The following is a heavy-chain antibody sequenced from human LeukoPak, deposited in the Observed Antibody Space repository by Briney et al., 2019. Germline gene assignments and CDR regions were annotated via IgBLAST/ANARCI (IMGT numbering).Heavy chain of an antibody. CDR3: ARWLGYRDYACAFDI. CDR1: GGSIGSYY. Sequence: SETLSLTCTVSGGSIGSYYWSWIRQPPGKGLEWIGYIYYSGSTNYNPSLKSRVTISVDTSKNQFSLKLSSVTAADTAVYYCARWLGYRDYACAFDIWGQGTMVTVSS. V-gene: IGHV4-59*08. D-gene: IGHD4-17*01. CDR2: IYYSGST. J-gene: IGHJ3*02.